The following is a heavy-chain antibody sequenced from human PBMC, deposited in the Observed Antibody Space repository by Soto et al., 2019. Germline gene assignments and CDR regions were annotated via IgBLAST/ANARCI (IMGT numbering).Heavy chain of an antibody. V-gene: IGHV4-59*08. Sequence: SETLSLTCTVSGGSISSYYWSWIRQPPGKGLEWIGYIYYSGSTNYNPSLKSRVTILVDTSKNQFSLKLSSVTAADTAVYYCARHDSGGSYYYYYYMDVWGKGTTVTVSS. D-gene: IGHD2-15*01. CDR3: ARHDSGGSYYYYYYMDV. CDR2: IYYSGST. J-gene: IGHJ6*03. CDR1: GGSISSYY.